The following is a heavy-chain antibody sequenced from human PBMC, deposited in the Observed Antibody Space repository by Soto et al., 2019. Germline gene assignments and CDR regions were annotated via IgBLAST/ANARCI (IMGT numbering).Heavy chain of an antibody. D-gene: IGHD5-12*01. V-gene: IGHV4-38-2*01. Sequence: PSETLSLTCAVSGYSITSGYYWGWIRPPPGKGLEGIGSIYHSGSTYYNPSLKIRVTLPMHTPQTLFSLKLTSVTAADTAVYYCARLPYSYSGYDETYFDYWGQGTLVTVSS. J-gene: IGHJ4*02. CDR3: ARLPYSYSGYDETYFDY. CDR2: IYHSGST. CDR1: GYSITSGYY.